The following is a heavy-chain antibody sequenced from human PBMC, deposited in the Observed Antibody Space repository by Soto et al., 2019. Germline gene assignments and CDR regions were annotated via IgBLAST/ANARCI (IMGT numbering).Heavy chain of an antibody. V-gene: IGHV3-21*01. Sequence: VQLVESGGGVVQPGRSLRLSCAASGFTFSSYGMNWVRQAPGKGLEWVSSLSSASSYIYYADSVKGRFTISRDNAKNSLYLRMNSLRAEDTAVYYCARGGSGYNYAYFDYWGQGSLVTVSS. CDR3: ARGGSGYNYAYFDY. D-gene: IGHD5-18*01. CDR2: LSSASSYI. CDR1: GFTFSSYG. J-gene: IGHJ4*02.